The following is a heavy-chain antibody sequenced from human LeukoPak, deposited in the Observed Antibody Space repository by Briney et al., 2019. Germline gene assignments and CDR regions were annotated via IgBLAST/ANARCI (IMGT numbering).Heavy chain of an antibody. Sequence: GGSLRLSCATSGFTFSSYAMDWVRQAPGKGLEWVSSISSGGNYKYYGDSVWGRFTISRDDAKNSLYLEMNSLRAEDTAVCYCARDTRQTSVTNFDSWGQGTLVIVS. D-gene: IGHD4-17*01. J-gene: IGHJ4*02. CDR3: ARDTRQTSVTNFDS. V-gene: IGHV3-21*06. CDR2: ISSGGNYK. CDR1: GFTFSSYA.